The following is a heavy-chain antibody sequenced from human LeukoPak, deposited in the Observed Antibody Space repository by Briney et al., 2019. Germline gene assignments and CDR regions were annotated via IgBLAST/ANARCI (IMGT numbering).Heavy chain of an antibody. CDR2: INPSGGST. D-gene: IGHD6-13*01. V-gene: IGHV1-46*01. CDR1: GYTFTSYY. J-gene: IGHJ4*02. CDR3: AGASIAALYRY. Sequence: GASVKVSCKASGYTFTSYYMHWVRQAPGQGLEWMGIINPSGGSTSYAQKFQGRVTMTRDTSTSTVYMELSSLRSEDTAVYYCAGASIAALYRYWGQGTLVTVSS.